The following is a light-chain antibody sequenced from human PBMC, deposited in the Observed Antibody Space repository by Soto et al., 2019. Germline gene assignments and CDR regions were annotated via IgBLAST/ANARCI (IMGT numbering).Light chain of an antibody. CDR2: DVS. J-gene: IGLJ1*01. CDR1: TSDIGGHNY. Sequence: QSVLTQPASVSGSPGQSITISCTGTTSDIGGHNYVSWYQQHPGKAPKLVIYDVSYRPSGIPNRFSGSKSGNTASLTISGLQAEDEADYYCGSYATSGTPDIFATGTKLTVL. CDR3: GSYATSGTPDI. V-gene: IGLV2-14*03.